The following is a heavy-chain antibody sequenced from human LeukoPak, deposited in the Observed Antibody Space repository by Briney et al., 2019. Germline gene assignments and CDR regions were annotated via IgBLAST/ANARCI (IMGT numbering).Heavy chain of an antibody. CDR3: ARYLWWGTRPYVFDI. J-gene: IGHJ3*02. CDR2: IYSGGST. V-gene: IGHV3-66*01. CDR1: GFTVSSNY. Sequence: GGSLRLSCAASGFTVSSNYMSWVRQAPGKGLEWVSVIYSGGSTYYADSVKGRFTISRDNSKNTLYLQMNSLRAEDTAVYYCARYLWWGTRPYVFDIGGKGTMVTVSS. D-gene: IGHD3-16*01.